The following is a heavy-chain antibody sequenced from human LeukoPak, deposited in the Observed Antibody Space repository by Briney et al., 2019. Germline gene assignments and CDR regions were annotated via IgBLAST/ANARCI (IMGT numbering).Heavy chain of an antibody. CDR1: GFTFSSYG. CDR3: ARDNKDIVVGHEAFDI. J-gene: IGHJ3*02. Sequence: PGGSLRLSCAASGFTFSSYGMHWVRQAPGKGLEWVAVIWYDGSNKYYADSVKGRFTISRDNSKNTLYLQMNSLRAEDTAVYYCARDNKDIVVGHEAFDIWGQGTMVTVSS. D-gene: IGHD2-2*01. V-gene: IGHV3-33*01. CDR2: IWYDGSNK.